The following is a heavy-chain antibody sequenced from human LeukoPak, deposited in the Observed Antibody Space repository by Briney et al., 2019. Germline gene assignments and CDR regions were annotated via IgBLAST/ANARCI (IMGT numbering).Heavy chain of an antibody. CDR3: AREDYDFRSNYYYYYMDV. Sequence: ASVKVSCKASGYTFTSYGISWVRQAPGQGLEWMGWISAYNGNTNYAQKLQGRVTMTTDTSTSTAYMELRSLRSDDTAVYYCAREDYDFRSNYYYYYMDVWGKGTTVTVSS. CDR2: ISAYNGNT. D-gene: IGHD3-3*01. CDR1: GYTFTSYG. V-gene: IGHV1-18*01. J-gene: IGHJ6*03.